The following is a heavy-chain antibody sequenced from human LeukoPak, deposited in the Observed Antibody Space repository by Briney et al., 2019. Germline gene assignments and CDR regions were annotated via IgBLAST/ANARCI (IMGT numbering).Heavy chain of an antibody. J-gene: IGHJ4*02. Sequence: GGSLRLSWEASGLSLRSYAFNWVRQAPGKGLEWVSFVSFDGRNKNYADSVRGRFTISRDNSKNTLYLQMNSVTYEDTAVYFCVRIVGHTTTDFWGQGTMVTVSS. CDR3: VRIVGHTTTDF. D-gene: IGHD1-26*01. V-gene: IGHV3-30-3*01. CDR1: GLSLRSYA. CDR2: VSFDGRNK.